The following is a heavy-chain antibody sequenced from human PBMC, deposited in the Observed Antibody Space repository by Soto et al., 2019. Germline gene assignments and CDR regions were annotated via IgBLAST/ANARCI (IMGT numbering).Heavy chain of an antibody. CDR3: ARGDGNIVVVTAILRSSQFDY. Sequence: SETLSLTCAVYGGSFSGYYWSWIRQPPGKGLEWIGEINHSGSTNYNPSLKSRVTISVDTSKNQFSLKLSSVTAADTAVYYCARGDGNIVVVTAILRSSQFDYWGQGTLVTVSS. J-gene: IGHJ4*02. V-gene: IGHV4-34*01. D-gene: IGHD2-21*02. CDR1: GGSFSGYY. CDR2: INHSGST.